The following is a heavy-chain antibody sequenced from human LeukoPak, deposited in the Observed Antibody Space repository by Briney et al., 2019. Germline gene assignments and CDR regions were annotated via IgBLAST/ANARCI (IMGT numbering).Heavy chain of an antibody. V-gene: IGHV1-2*02. CDR2: INPNSGGT. D-gene: IGHD6-19*01. CDR1: GYTFTGYY. CDR3: AREATVVAVGTAGINFDY. Sequence: ASVKVSCKASGYTFTGYYMHWVRQAPGQGLEWMGWINPNSGGTNYAQKFQGRVTMTRDTSISTAYMELSRLKSDDTAMYYCAREATVVAVGTAGINFDYWGQGTLVSVSS. J-gene: IGHJ4*02.